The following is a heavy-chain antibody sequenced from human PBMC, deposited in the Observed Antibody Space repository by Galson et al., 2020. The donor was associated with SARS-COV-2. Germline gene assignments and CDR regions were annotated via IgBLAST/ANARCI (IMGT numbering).Heavy chain of an antibody. J-gene: IGHJ4*02. CDR3: VRAVVGARSAFDY. CDR2: IVGSGGST. CDR1: GFTFSSYA. V-gene: IGHV3-23*01. Sequence: GESLKISCAASGFTFSSYAMSWVRQAPGKGLEWVSAIVGSGGSTFYADSVKGRFTISRDNSKNTLYLQMNSLRAEDTAVYYCVRAVVGARSAFDYWGQGTLVTVSS. D-gene: IGHD1-26*01.